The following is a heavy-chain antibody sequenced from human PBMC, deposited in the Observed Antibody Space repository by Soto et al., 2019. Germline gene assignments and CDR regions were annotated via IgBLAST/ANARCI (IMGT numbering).Heavy chain of an antibody. CDR1: GGTFSRYA. J-gene: IGHJ5*02. CDR2: ILPIFGTA. D-gene: IGHD1-26*01. CDR3: ARAIVRPTTQGWLDP. Sequence: SVKVSCKASGGTFSRYAISWVRQAPGQGLEWMGGILPIFGTANYAQKFQGRVTITADESTSTAYMELSSLRFEDTAVYYCARAIVRPTTQGWLDPWGQGTLVTVSS. V-gene: IGHV1-69*13.